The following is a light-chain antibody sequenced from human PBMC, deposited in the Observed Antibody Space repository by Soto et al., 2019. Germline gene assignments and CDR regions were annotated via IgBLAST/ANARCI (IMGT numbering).Light chain of an antibody. CDR3: CSYAGSSTYV. CDR2: EGS. J-gene: IGLJ1*01. Sequence: QSVLTQPRSVSGSPGQSVTISCTGTSSDVDDYNYVSWFQQHPGKAPKLMIYEGSKRPSGVSNRFSGSKSGNTASLTISGLQAEDEADYYCCSYAGSSTYVFGTGTKVTVL. CDR1: SSDVDDYNY. V-gene: IGLV2-23*01.